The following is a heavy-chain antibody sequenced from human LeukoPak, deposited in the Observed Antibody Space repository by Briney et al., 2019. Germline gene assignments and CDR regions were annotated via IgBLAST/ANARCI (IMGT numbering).Heavy chain of an antibody. CDR1: GGTFSSYA. Sequence: ASVKVSCKASGGTFSSYAISWVRQAPGQGLEWMGRIIPIFGIANYAQKFQGRVTITADKSTSTAYMELSSLRVEDTAVYYCATGPRYCGRSTCYEDYWGQGTLVSVSS. V-gene: IGHV1-69*04. J-gene: IGHJ4*02. D-gene: IGHD2-2*01. CDR2: IIPIFGIA. CDR3: ATGPRYCGRSTCYEDY.